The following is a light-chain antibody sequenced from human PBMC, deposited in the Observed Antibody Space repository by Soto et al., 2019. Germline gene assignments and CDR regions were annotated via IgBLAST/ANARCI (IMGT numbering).Light chain of an antibody. Sequence: QSALTQPASMSGSPGRSITISCTGTSSDVGGYNYVSWYQQHPGKAPKLMIYEVSNRPSGISNRFSGYKSGNTASLTISGLQAEDEADYYCSSHTSSSTLVFGGGTKLTVL. CDR3: SSHTSSSTLV. CDR2: EVS. J-gene: IGLJ2*01. CDR1: SSDVGGYNY. V-gene: IGLV2-14*01.